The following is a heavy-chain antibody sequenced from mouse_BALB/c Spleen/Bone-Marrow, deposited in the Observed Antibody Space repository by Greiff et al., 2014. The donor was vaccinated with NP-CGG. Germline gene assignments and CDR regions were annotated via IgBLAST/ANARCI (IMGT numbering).Heavy chain of an antibody. D-gene: IGHD2-4*01. Sequence: VQLKESGGGLVQPGGSLKLSCAASGFTFGSYGMSWVRQNIDKRLELVATIKSNGGSTYYPDSVKGRFSISRDNAKNTLYLQMSSLKSEDTAMYYCTSLSSMITAAWFAYWGQGTLVTISA. J-gene: IGHJ3*01. CDR2: IKSNGGST. V-gene: IGHV5-6-3*01. CDR1: GFTFGSYG. CDR3: TSLSSMITAAWFAY.